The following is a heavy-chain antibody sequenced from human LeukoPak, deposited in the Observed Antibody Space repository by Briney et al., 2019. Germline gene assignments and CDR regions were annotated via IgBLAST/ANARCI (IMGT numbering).Heavy chain of an antibody. J-gene: IGHJ4*02. D-gene: IGHD4-23*01. Sequence: GGSLRLSCAASGFTFSNAWMNWVRQAPGKGLEWVSAISGSGGSTYYADSVKGRFTISRDNSKNTLYLQMNSLRAEDTAVYYCVTYGGNSLEDYWGQGTLVTVSS. CDR3: VTYGGNSLEDY. V-gene: IGHV3-23*01. CDR1: GFTFSNAW. CDR2: ISGSGGST.